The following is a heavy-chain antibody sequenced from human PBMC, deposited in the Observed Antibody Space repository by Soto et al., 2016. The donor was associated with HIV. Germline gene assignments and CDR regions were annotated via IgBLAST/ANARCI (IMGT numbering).Heavy chain of an antibody. J-gene: IGHJ4*02. CDR2: IYCNGTI. Sequence: QVQLQESGPGLVIPSGTLSLTCAVANGSFTSYYWTWIRQPPGKGLEWIGCIYCNGTINYNSSLKSRLTISANRSRKQFSLKVTSVTAADTAVYYCATTTTTITPAHFDHWGQGALVTVSS. CDR3: ATTTTTITPAHFDH. D-gene: IGHD3-10*01. V-gene: IGHV4-59*13. CDR1: NGSFTSYY.